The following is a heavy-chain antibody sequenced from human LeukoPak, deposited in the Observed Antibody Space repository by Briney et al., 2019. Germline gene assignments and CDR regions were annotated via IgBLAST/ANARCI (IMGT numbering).Heavy chain of an antibody. V-gene: IGHV3-15*01. Sequence: GGSVRLSCAASGITFSNAWMTWVRRAPGKGLEWVGRILSKTDGGTADYAAPVKGRFTISRDDSKDTMYLQMNSLKSEDTAAYYRATQRAGALDYWGQGTVLRVSS. CDR2: ILSKTDGGTA. J-gene: IGHJ4*02. CDR1: GITFSNAW. D-gene: IGHD3-10*01. CDR3: ATQRAGALDY.